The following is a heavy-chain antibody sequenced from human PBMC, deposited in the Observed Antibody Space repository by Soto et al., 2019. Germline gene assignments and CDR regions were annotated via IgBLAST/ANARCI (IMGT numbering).Heavy chain of an antibody. CDR1: GYTFTSYG. CDR2: ISAYNGNT. D-gene: IGHD3-3*01. Sequence: AXVKVSCKASGYTFTSYGISWVRQAPGQGLEWMGWISAYNGNTNYAQKLQGRVTMTTDTSTSTAYMELRSLRSDDTAVYYCARDQPYYDFWSGYYSFGSDYWGQGTLVTVSS. J-gene: IGHJ4*02. V-gene: IGHV1-18*01. CDR3: ARDQPYYDFWSGYYSFGSDY.